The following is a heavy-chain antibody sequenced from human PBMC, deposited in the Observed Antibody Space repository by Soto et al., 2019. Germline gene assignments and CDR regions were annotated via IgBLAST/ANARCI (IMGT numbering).Heavy chain of an antibody. V-gene: IGHV1-18*01. Sequence: ASVKVSCKASGYTFTSYGISWVRQSPGQGLEWMGWISAYNGNTNYAQKLQGRVTMTTDTSTSTAYMELRSLRSDDTAVYYCARERGGYDILTGWNYYYYGMDVWGQGTTVT. CDR1: GYTFTSYG. CDR3: ARERGGYDILTGWNYYYYGMDV. J-gene: IGHJ6*02. CDR2: ISAYNGNT. D-gene: IGHD3-9*01.